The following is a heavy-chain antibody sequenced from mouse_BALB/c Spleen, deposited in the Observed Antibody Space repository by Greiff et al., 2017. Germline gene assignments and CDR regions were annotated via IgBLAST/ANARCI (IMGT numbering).Heavy chain of an antibody. D-gene: IGHD1-1*01. CDR1: GYTFSSYW. J-gene: IGHJ2*01. CDR2: ILPGSGST. Sequence: QVQLQQSGAELMKPGASVKISCKATGYTFSSYWIEWVKQRPGHGLEWIGEILPGSGSTNYNAKFKGMATFTADTSSNTDYMQLSSLTSEESAVYDCARRWRYYYGSRDYFDYWGQGTTLTVSS. CDR3: ARRWRYYYGSRDYFDY. V-gene: IGHV1-9*01.